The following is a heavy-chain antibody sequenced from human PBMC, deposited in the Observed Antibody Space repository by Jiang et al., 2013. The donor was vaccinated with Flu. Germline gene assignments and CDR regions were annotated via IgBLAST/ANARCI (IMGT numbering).Heavy chain of an antibody. D-gene: IGHD2-2*01. J-gene: IGHJ4*02. V-gene: IGHV4-34*01. Sequence: LKSRVTISVDTSKNQFSLKLSSVTAADTAVYYCASAYQGLVEFDYWGQGTLVTVSS. CDR3: ASAYQGLVEFDY.